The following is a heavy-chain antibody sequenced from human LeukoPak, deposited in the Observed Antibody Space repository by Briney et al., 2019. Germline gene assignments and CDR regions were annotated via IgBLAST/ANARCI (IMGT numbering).Heavy chain of an antibody. CDR2: MRGSGST. J-gene: IGHJ6*02. D-gene: IGHD1-1*01. V-gene: IGHV3-23*01. CDR1: GLTFSSYG. Sequence: RPGGSLRLSCSASGLTFSSYGIRWVRQAPGKGLEWVSVMRGSGSTYYADPGKGQFDISKDNSKNTRYLQMNSMRAEDAAVHYCAKLESGDYSYGMDVWGQGTTVTVSS. CDR3: AKLESGDYSYGMDV.